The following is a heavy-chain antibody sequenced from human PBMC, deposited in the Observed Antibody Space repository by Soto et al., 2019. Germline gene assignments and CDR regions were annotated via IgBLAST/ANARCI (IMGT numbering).Heavy chain of an antibody. CDR1: GGSFSGYY. J-gene: IGHJ6*02. Sequence: QVQLQQWGAGLLKPSETLSLTCGVYGGSFSGYYWSWIRQPPGKGLEWMGEVSHSGSTNYNPSLTSRVTISVDTSKNQFSLKLSSVTAADTALYYCARKYPPYYGSGSPYGMDVWGQGTTVTVSS. CDR2: VSHSGST. V-gene: IGHV4-34*01. CDR3: ARKYPPYYGSGSPYGMDV. D-gene: IGHD3-10*01.